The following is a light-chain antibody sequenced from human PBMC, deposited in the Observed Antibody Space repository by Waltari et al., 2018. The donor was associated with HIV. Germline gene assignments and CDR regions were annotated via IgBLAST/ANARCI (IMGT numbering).Light chain of an antibody. Sequence: AIRMTQSPSSFSASTGDRVTITCRANQDISSYLAWYQQKPGKVPKLLIYDASALQSGVPSRFSGSGSATDFTLTISSLQSEDFATYYCQQYYSYPLTFGGGTNVDIK. V-gene: IGKV1-8*01. J-gene: IGKJ4*01. CDR3: QQYYSYPLT. CDR2: DAS. CDR1: QDISSY.